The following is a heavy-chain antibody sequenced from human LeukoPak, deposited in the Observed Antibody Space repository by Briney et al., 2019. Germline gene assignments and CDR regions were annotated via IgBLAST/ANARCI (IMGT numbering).Heavy chain of an antibody. V-gene: IGHV4-59*08. J-gene: IGHJ4*02. CDR2: IYYSGST. Sequence: SETLSLTCTVSGGSISSYYWSWIRQPPGKGLEWIGYIYYSGSTNYNPSLKSRVTISVDTSKNQFSLKLSSVTAADTAVYYCARHPIGYSSGWYMGYYFDYWGQGTLVTVSS. CDR1: GGSISSYY. D-gene: IGHD6-19*01. CDR3: ARHPIGYSSGWYMGYYFDY.